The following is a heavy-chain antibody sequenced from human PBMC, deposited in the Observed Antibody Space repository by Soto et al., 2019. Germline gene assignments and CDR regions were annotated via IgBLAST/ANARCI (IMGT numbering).Heavy chain of an antibody. D-gene: IGHD4-17*01. Sequence: LRLSFASSGFTLSNVCITFFLRAPGKGLEWVVRIKSEIEGGTTDYAAPVKGRFTISRDDSRNTLYLQMNSLKTEDTAVYYCSNDDYAGLENWGQGTKVTVSS. J-gene: IGHJ4*02. CDR2: IKSEIEGGTT. CDR1: GFTLSNVC. V-gene: IGHV3-15*01. CDR3: SNDDYAGLEN.